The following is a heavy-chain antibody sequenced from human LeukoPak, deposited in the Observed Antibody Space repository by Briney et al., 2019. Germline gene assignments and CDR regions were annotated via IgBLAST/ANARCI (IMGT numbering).Heavy chain of an antibody. CDR2: ISSSSSTI. D-gene: IGHD6-13*01. J-gene: IGHJ3*02. CDR3: ASSSSWSDAFDI. CDR1: GFTFSSYS. V-gene: IGHV3-48*04. Sequence: GGSLRLSCAASGFTFSSYSMNWVRQAPGKGLEWVSYISSSSSTIYYADSVKGRFTISRDNAKNSLYLQMDSLRAEDTAVYYCASSSSWSDAFDIWGQGTMVTVSS.